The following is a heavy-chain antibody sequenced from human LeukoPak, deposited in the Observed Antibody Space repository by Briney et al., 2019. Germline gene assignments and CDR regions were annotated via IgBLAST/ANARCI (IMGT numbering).Heavy chain of an antibody. Sequence: SCVGSGFTSSTYAMTGVRPACAKEAERVSAISGGSGSTYYADSVKGRFTLSRDNSKNTLYLQMNSLRAEDTAVYYCAKGPTYYYDSSGYFDYGGQGTLVTVSS. V-gene: IGHV3-23*01. CDR3: AKGPTYYYDSSGYFDY. CDR2: ISGGSGST. D-gene: IGHD3-22*01. CDR1: GFTSSTYA. J-gene: IGHJ4*02.